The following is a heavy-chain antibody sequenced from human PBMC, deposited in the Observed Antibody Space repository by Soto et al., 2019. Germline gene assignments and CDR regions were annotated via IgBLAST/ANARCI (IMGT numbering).Heavy chain of an antibody. CDR1: GGTFSSYT. J-gene: IGHJ4*02. V-gene: IGHV1-69*02. CDR2: IIPILGIA. CDR3: ARAIAVAGTVFDY. Sequence: QVQLVQSGAEVKKPGSSVKVSCKASGGTFSSYTISWVRQAPGQGLEWMGRIIPILGIANYAQKFQGRVTITADKATSTAYMELSSLRSEDTVVDYCARAIAVAGTVFDYWGQGTLVTVSA. D-gene: IGHD6-19*01.